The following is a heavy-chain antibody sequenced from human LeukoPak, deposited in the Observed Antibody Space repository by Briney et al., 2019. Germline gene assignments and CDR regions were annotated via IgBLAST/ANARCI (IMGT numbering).Heavy chain of an antibody. CDR2: INPNSGGT. D-gene: IGHD3-3*01. J-gene: IGHJ4*02. CDR1: GYTFTGYY. Sequence: ASVKVSCKASGYTFTGYYMHWVRQAPGRGLEWMGWINPNSGGTNYAQKFQGRVTMTRDTSISAAYMELSRLRSDDTAVYYCARGPRITIFGVVTLNFDYWGQGTLVTVSS. CDR3: ARGPRITIFGVVTLNFDY. V-gene: IGHV1-2*02.